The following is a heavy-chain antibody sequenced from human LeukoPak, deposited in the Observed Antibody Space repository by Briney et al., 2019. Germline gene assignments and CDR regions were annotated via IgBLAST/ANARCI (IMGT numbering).Heavy chain of an antibody. V-gene: IGHV3-23*01. CDR1: GFTFSSYS. Sequence: GGSLRLSCAASGFTFSSYSMSWVRQAPGKGLEWVSLISGSGGSTYYADSVKGRFTISRDNSKNTLYLQMNSLKTEDTAVYYCTTWITGTSSDYWGQGTLVAVSS. CDR2: ISGSGGST. D-gene: IGHD1-7*01. J-gene: IGHJ4*02. CDR3: TTWITGTSSDY.